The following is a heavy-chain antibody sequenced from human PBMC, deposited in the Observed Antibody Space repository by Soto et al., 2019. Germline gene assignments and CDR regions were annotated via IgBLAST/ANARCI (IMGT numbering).Heavy chain of an antibody. CDR1: GFTFSSYA. V-gene: IGHV3-23*01. D-gene: IGHD4-4*01. CDR3: AKLGSNYNYFYYYMDV. CDR2: ISGPGGST. J-gene: IGHJ6*03. Sequence: EEQLLESGGGLEQPGGSLSLSCAAAGFTFSSYAMSWVRQAPGKGLEWVSAISGPGGSTYYADSVKGRFTISRDNSKNTLYLQMNSLRAGDTALYYCAKLGSNYNYFYYYMDVWGKGTTVTVSS.